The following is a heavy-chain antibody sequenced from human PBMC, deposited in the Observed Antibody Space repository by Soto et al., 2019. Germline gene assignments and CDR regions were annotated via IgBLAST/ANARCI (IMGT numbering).Heavy chain of an antibody. CDR3: ARDRFGGTEGTNWLDP. D-gene: IGHD3-10*01. J-gene: IGHJ5*02. CDR2: INYDGSDT. V-gene: IGHV3-33*01. CDR1: GFKFNSYG. Sequence: QGQLVQSGGGVVQPGRSLRLSCAASGFKFNSYGMHWVRQAPGKGLEWVAVINYDGSDTSYGDSVKGRFTISRDNSKNTLQLQMSSLRVDDTAVYYCARDRFGGTEGTNWLDPWGQGSLVTVS.